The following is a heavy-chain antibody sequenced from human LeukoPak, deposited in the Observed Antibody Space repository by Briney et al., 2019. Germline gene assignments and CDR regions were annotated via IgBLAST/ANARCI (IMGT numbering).Heavy chain of an antibody. CDR3: ARDPSSPDYGDYADALDI. CDR2: INPNSGGT. CDR1: GYTFTGYY. V-gene: IGHV1-2*06. J-gene: IGHJ3*02. D-gene: IGHD4-17*01. Sequence: GASVKVSCKASGYTFTGYYMHWVRQAPGQGLEWMGRINPNSGGTNYAQKFQGRVTMTRDTSISTAYMELSRLRSDDTAVYYCARDPSSPDYGDYADALDIWGQGTMVTVSS.